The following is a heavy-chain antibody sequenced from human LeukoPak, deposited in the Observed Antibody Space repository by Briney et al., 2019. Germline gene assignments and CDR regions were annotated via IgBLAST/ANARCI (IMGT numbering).Heavy chain of an antibody. CDR3: ANEKTMTFDH. Sequence: GGSLRLSCAASGFTFDDYTMHWVRHAPGKGLEWLCLITRDGGSTYIADSVKDRFTISRDNSKNSLYLQMNNLRIEDTALYYCANEKTMTFDHWGQGTPVTVSS. D-gene: IGHD1-14*01. CDR2: ITRDGGST. J-gene: IGHJ4*02. V-gene: IGHV3-43*01. CDR1: GFTFDDYT.